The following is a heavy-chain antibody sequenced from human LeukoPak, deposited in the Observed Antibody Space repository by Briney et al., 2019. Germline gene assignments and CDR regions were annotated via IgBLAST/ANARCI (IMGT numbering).Heavy chain of an antibody. V-gene: IGHV5-51*01. D-gene: IGHD1-26*01. CDR1: GYSFTSYW. CDR2: IYPGDSDT. Sequence: GESLKISCKGSGYSFTSYWIGWVRQMPGKGLEWMGIIYPGDSDTRYRPSFQGQVTISADKSISTAYLQWSSLKASDTAMYYCVLGGSSVGTKGVQWELPIDYWGQGTLVTVSS. J-gene: IGHJ4*02. CDR3: VLGGSSVGTKGVQWELPIDY.